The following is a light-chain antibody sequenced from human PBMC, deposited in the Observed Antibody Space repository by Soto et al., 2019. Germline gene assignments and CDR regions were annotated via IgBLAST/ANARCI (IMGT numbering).Light chain of an antibody. CDR1: ESVSSY. V-gene: IGKV1-39*01. CDR3: QQSYSKWT. CDR2: AAS. J-gene: IGKJ1*01. Sequence: DIQMTQSPSSLSASVGDRVTITCRAKESVSSYVNWYQQKPGKAPKLLIYAASSLQSGVPASFSGSGSVTDFTLTISGLQPEYFATYYCQQSYSKWTFGQGTKVEIK.